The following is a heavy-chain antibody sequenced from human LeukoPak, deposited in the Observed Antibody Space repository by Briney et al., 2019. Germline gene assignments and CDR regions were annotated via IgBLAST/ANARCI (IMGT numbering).Heavy chain of an antibody. D-gene: IGHD1-26*01. Sequence: GGSLRLSCAASGVTVIGTYMSWVRQAPGKGLEWVSVIYRGGTTYYADSVRGRFTISRDNSKNTLYVQMNSLRDEDTAVYYCAKDQRWESPHYLDSWGQGTLVTVSS. V-gene: IGHV3-53*01. CDR2: IYRGGTT. CDR1: GVTVIGTY. CDR3: AKDQRWESPHYLDS. J-gene: IGHJ4*02.